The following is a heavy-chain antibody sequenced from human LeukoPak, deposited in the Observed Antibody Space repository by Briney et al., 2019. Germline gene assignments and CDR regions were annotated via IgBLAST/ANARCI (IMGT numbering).Heavy chain of an antibody. CDR3: ARDSWGRGLR. D-gene: IGHD7-27*01. CDR2: IYYSGST. Sequence: PSETLSLTCTVSGGSVSSGSYYWSWIRQPPGKGLERIGYIYYSGSTNYNPSLKSRVTISVDTSKNQFSLKLSSVTAADTAVYYCARDSWGRGLRWGQGTLVTVSS. J-gene: IGHJ4*02. CDR1: GGSVSSGSYY. V-gene: IGHV4-61*01.